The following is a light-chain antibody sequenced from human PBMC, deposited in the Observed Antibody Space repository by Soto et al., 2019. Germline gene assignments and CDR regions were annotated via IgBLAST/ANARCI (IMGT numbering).Light chain of an antibody. CDR3: QQYHNWWT. CDR1: QSVSTN. Sequence: EVVLTQSPATLSVSPGERATLSCRASQSVSTNLAWYQQKPGQAPRLLISGASTRAPGTQARFSGSGSGIEFTLTISSVQSEDFAVYYCQQYHNWWTFGQGTKVEIK. V-gene: IGKV3-15*01. CDR2: GAS. J-gene: IGKJ1*01.